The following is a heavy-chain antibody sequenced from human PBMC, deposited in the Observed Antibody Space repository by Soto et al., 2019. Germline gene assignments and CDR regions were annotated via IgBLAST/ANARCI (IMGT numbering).Heavy chain of an antibody. V-gene: IGHV1-18*01. Sequence: QVQLVQSGPEVKKPGASVKVSCKTSGYTFTSYGITWVRQAPGQGLEWMGWITTDKGKTTYAQKFQGRVTMPTDISTSTAYMELRSLRSDDTAVYYCATRSPAFDYWGQGTLVTVSS. CDR3: ATRSPAFDY. J-gene: IGHJ4*02. CDR1: GYTFTSYG. CDR2: ITTDKGKT.